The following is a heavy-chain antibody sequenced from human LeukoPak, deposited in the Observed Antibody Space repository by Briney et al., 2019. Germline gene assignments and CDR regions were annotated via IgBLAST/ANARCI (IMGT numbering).Heavy chain of an antibody. CDR3: AKSNSGRYGGFDN. CDR2: LSYDGSEK. V-gene: IGHV3-30*18. Sequence: PGRSLGLSCAASGFTFSTYGMHWVRQAPGKGLEWVAVLSYDGSEKYYADSVKGRCTISRDNSKNTVYLQMNSLRAEDTAVYYCAKSNSGRYGGFDNWGQGTLVTVSS. CDR1: GFTFSTYG. D-gene: IGHD6-19*01. J-gene: IGHJ4*02.